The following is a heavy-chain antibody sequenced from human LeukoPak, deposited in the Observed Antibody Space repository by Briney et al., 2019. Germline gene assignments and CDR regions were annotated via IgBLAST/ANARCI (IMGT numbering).Heavy chain of an antibody. D-gene: IGHD2-2*01. CDR3: ARGHIIVVVPAAILSSWFDP. Sequence: GSLRLSCAASGFTFSSYSMNWVRQAPGKGLEWVSSISSSSSYIYYADSVKGRFTISRDNAKNSLYLQMNSLRAEDTAVYYCARGHIIVVVPAAILSSWFDPWGQGTLVTVSS. V-gene: IGHV3-21*01. CDR1: GFTFSSYS. CDR2: ISSSSSYI. J-gene: IGHJ5*02.